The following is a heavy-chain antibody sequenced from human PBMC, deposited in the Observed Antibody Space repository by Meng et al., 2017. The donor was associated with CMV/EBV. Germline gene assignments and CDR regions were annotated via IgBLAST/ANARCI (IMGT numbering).Heavy chain of an antibody. V-gene: IGHV4-34*01. J-gene: IGHJ6*02. CDR1: GGSFSGYY. CDR3: ARGFSHPRYCSSTSCYSADYYYGMDV. Sequence: SETLSLTCAVYGGSFSGYYWSWIRQPPGKGLEWIGEINHSGSTNYNPSLKSRVTISVDTSKNQFSLKLSSVTAADTAVYYCARGFSHPRYCSSTSCYSADYYYGMDVWGQGTTVTVSS. CDR2: INHSGST. D-gene: IGHD2-2*01.